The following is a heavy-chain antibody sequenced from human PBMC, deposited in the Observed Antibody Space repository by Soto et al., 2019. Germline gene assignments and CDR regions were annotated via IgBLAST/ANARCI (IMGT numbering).Heavy chain of an antibody. J-gene: IGHJ4*02. CDR1: GGSIRSGDYY. D-gene: IGHD3-22*01. Sequence: QVQLQESGPGLVKPSQTLSLTCTVSGGSIRSGDYYWSWIRQPPGKGREWIGYINYSGGTYYNPSLEDRVTISADTSKNQFTLKLSSVTASDTAVYYCGREPYYESSGYYAGPLDYWGQGILVTVSS. CDR3: GREPYYESSGYYAGPLDY. V-gene: IGHV4-30-4*01. CDR2: INYSGGT.